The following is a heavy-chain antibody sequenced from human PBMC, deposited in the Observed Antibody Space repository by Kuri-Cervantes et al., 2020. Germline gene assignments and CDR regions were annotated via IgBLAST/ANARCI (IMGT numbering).Heavy chain of an antibody. CDR1: GGSISSYY. V-gene: IGHV4-59*01. D-gene: IGHD6-19*01. Sequence: ESLKISCTVSGGSISSYYWSWIRQPPGKGLEWIGYIYYSGSTNYNPSLKSRVTISVGTSKNQFSLKLSSVTAADTAVYYCARLAVAEGLLDIWGQGTMVTVSS. J-gene: IGHJ3*02. CDR2: IYYSGST. CDR3: ARLAVAEGLLDI.